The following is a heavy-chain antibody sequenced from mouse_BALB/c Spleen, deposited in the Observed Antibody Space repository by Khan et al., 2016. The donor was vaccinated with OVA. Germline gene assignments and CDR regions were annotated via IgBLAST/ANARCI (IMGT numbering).Heavy chain of an antibody. CDR3: ARKDYYDYDPFPY. D-gene: IGHD2-4*01. J-gene: IGHJ3*01. Sequence: EVQLLETGPGLVKPSQSLSLTCTVTGYSITSEYTWNWIRHFPGNKLEWMGFISYSGNTRYNSSLKSRISITRDTSKNQFFLQLNSVTSEDTATYYCARKDYYDYDPFPYWGQGTMVTVSA. CDR2: ISYSGNT. V-gene: IGHV3-2*02. CDR1: GYSITSEYT.